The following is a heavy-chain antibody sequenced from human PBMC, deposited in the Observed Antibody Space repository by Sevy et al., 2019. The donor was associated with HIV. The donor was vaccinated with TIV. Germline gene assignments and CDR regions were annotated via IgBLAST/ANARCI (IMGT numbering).Heavy chain of an antibody. CDR1: GFTVSSNY. Sequence: GGSLRLSCAASGFTVSSNYMSWVRQAPGKGLEWVSVIYSGGSIYYADSVKGRFTISRDNSKNTLYLQMNSLRAEDTAVYYYARERGDYGDYGDYYYYGMDVWGQGTTVTVSS. CDR3: ARERGDYGDYGDYYYYGMDV. CDR2: IYSGGSI. V-gene: IGHV3-53*01. J-gene: IGHJ6*02. D-gene: IGHD4-17*01.